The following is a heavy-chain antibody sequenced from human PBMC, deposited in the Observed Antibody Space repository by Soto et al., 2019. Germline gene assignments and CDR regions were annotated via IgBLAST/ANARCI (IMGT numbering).Heavy chain of an antibody. Sequence: EVQLLESGGGLVQPGGSLRLSCAASGFGFSHYVMSWVRQAPGKGLEWVSGISATAVSSYSADSVKGRFTISRDNSQNMLYLQMNSLTADDTAVYYCAKGGNSWSGYSRHWGQGTLVTVSS. CDR1: GFGFSHYV. J-gene: IGHJ4*02. CDR2: ISATAVSS. V-gene: IGHV3-23*01. CDR3: AKGGNSWSGYSRH. D-gene: IGHD3-3*01.